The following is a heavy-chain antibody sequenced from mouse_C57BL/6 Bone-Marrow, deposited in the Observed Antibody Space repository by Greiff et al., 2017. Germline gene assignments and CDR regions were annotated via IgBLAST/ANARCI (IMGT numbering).Heavy chain of an antibody. Sequence: VQLQQPGAELVKPGASVKLSCKASGYTFTSYWMHWVKQRPGQGLEWIGMIHPNSGSTNYNEKFKSKATLTVDKSSRTAYMQLSSLTSEDSAVYYCARNYYDIYYYTMDYWGQGTSVTDSS. CDR2: IHPNSGST. CDR3: ARNYYDIYYYTMDY. V-gene: IGHV1-64*01. CDR1: GYTFTSYW. D-gene: IGHD1-1*01. J-gene: IGHJ4*01.